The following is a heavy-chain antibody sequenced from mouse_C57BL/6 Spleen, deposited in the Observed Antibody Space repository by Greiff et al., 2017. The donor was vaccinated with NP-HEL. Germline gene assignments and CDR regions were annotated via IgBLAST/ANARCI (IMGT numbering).Heavy chain of an antibody. V-gene: IGHV5-17*01. Sequence: EVKVVESGGGLVKPGGSLKLSCAASGFTFSDYGMHWVRQAPEKGLEWVAYISSGSGTIYYADTVKGRFTISRDKANNTRLREMTSLRSEDTAMYCYASPYYYGSSYEYFDVWGTGTTVTVSS. D-gene: IGHD1-1*01. CDR2: ISSGSGTI. CDR1: GFTFSDYG. CDR3: ASPYYYGSSYEYFDV. J-gene: IGHJ1*03.